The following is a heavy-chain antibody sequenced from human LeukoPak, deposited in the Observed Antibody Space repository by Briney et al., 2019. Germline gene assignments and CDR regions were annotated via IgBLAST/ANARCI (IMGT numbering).Heavy chain of an antibody. CDR3: AKDGSWGDYYFYFYIDV. CDR1: GLTFSDYY. CDR2: ISSSGSTI. J-gene: IGHJ6*03. V-gene: IGHV3-11*01. Sequence: GGSLRLSCAASGLTFSDYYMSWIRQAPGKGLEWVSYISSSGSTIYYADSVKGRFTISRDNAKNSLYLQMNSLRAEDTALYYCAKDGSWGDYYFYFYIDVWGKGTTVTVSS. D-gene: IGHD3-16*01.